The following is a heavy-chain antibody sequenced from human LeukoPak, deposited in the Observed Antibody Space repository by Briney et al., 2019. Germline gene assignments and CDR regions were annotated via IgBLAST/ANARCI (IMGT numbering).Heavy chain of an antibody. Sequence: PSETLSFTCAVYGGSFSGYYWSWIRQPPGKGLEWIGEINHSGSTNYNPSLKSRVTISVDTSKNQFSLKLSSVTAADTAVYYCGSIAVAGTLPDYWGQGTLVTVSS. D-gene: IGHD6-19*01. CDR2: INHSGST. V-gene: IGHV4-34*01. CDR1: GGSFSGYY. CDR3: GSIAVAGTLPDY. J-gene: IGHJ4*02.